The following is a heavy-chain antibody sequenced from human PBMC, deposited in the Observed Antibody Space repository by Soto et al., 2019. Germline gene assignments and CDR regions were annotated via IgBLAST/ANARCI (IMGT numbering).Heavy chain of an antibody. Sequence: QVQLVQSGAEVKKPGASVKVSCKASGYTFTSYDINXVRXXXXQGLEWMGWMNPNSGNTGYAQKFQGRVTMTRNTSISTVYMELSSLRSEDTAVYYCARESQWLIDYWGQGTLVTVSS. D-gene: IGHD6-19*01. CDR3: ARESQWLIDY. J-gene: IGHJ4*02. V-gene: IGHV1-8*01. CDR1: GYTFTSYD. CDR2: MNPNSGNT.